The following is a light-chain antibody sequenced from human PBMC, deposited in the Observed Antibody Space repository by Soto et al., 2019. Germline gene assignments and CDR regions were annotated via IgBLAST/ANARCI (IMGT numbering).Light chain of an antibody. CDR3: SSYAGLEEV. J-gene: IGLJ1*01. CDR2: EVS. V-gene: IGLV2-8*01. Sequence: QSVLTHPPSASGSPGQSVTISCTGTSSDVGGYNYVSWYQQHPGKAPKLMIYEVSKRPSGVPDRFSGSKSGNTSSLTVSGLQAEDEADYYCSSYAGLEEVFGTGTKLTVL. CDR1: SSDVGGYNY.